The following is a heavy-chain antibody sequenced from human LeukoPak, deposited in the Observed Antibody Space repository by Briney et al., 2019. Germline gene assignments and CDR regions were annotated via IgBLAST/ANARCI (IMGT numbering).Heavy chain of an antibody. CDR3: AKGSNVVVTGTPDS. V-gene: IGHV3-9*03. Sequence: GRSLRLSCAASGFTFDDYAMHWVRQAPGKGLEWVSGISWNSGSIAYADSVKGRFTISRDNAKNSLYLQMNSLRAEDMALYYCAKGSNVVVTGTPDSCGQGTLVTVSS. J-gene: IGHJ4*02. D-gene: IGHD2-21*02. CDR2: ISWNSGSI. CDR1: GFTFDDYA.